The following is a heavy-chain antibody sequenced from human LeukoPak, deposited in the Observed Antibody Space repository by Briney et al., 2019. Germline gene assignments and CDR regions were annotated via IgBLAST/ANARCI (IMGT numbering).Heavy chain of an antibody. J-gene: IGHJ3*02. V-gene: IGHV1-8*01. Sequence: ASVKVSCKASGYTFTSYDINWVRQATGQGLEWMGWMNPNSGNTGYAQKFQGRVTMTRNTSISTAYMELSSLRSEDTAVYYCAREARTSRPGDRFAFDIWGQGTMVTVSS. CDR2: MNPNSGNT. D-gene: IGHD1-14*01. CDR3: AREARTSRPGDRFAFDI. CDR1: GYTFTSYD.